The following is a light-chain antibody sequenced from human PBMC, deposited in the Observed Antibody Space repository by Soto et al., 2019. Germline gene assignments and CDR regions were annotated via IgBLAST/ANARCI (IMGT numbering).Light chain of an antibody. V-gene: IGKV3-15*01. CDR2: GAS. J-gene: IGKJ1*01. CDR1: QSVSSN. CDR3: QQYNNWPPAT. Sequence: EIVMTQSPATLSVSPGERATLSCRASQSVSSNLAWYQQKPGQAPRLLIYGASTRATGIPARFSGSGSGTEFTLTISSLQSEDFAVDYCQQYNNWPPATFGPGTKVEIK.